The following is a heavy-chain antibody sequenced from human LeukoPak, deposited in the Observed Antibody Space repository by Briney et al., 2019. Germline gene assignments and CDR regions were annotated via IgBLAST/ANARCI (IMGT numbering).Heavy chain of an antibody. CDR3: AEGRRVPAAAYYYYYMDV. V-gene: IGHV1-69*13. D-gene: IGHD2-2*01. Sequence: ASVKVSCKASGGTFSSYAISWVRQAPGQGLEWMGGIIPIFGTANYAQKFQGRVTITADESTSTAYMELSSLRSEDTAVYYCAEGRRVPAAAYYYYYMDVWGKGTTVAVSS. J-gene: IGHJ6*03. CDR2: IIPIFGTA. CDR1: GGTFSSYA.